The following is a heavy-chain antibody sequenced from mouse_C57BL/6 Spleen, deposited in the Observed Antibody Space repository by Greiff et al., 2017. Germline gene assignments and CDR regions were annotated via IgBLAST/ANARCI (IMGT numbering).Heavy chain of an antibody. CDR1: GYAFSSYW. Sequence: VQLQQPGAELVKPGASVKISCKASGYAFSSYWMNWVKQRPGKGLEWIGQIYPGDGDTNYNGKFKGKATLTADKSSSTAYMQLSSLTSEDSAVYFCARSTVDWYFDVWGTGTTVTVSS. V-gene: IGHV1-80*01. CDR2: IYPGDGDT. J-gene: IGHJ1*03. D-gene: IGHD1-1*01. CDR3: ARSTVDWYFDV.